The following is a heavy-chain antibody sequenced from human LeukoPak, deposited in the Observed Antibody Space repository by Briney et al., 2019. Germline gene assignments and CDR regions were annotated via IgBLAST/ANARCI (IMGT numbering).Heavy chain of an antibody. D-gene: IGHD2-2*01. CDR3: ARAAYQFDY. CDR2: INHSGST. J-gene: IGHJ4*02. Sequence: SETLSLTCAVYGGSFSGYYWSWIRQPPGKGLEWIGEINHSGSTNYNPSLKSRVTISVDTSKNQFSLKLSSVTAADTAVHYCARAAYQFDYWGQGTLVTVSS. V-gene: IGHV4-34*01. CDR1: GGSFSGYY.